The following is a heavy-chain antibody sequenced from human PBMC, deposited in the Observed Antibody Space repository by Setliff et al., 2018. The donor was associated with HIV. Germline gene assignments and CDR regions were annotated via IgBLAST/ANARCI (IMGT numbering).Heavy chain of an antibody. D-gene: IGHD4-17*01. J-gene: IGHJ3*02. V-gene: IGHV4-59*01. CDR1: RGSISRYY. Sequence: LSLTCTVSRGSISRYYWSWIRQPPGKGLEWIGYIYYTGTTKYNPSIKSRVTMSVDTSKNQLSLKLSSLTAADTAVYYCARDRPPSTVGMLGAFDRWGQGTMVTVSS. CDR2: IYYTGTT. CDR3: ARDRPPSTVGMLGAFDR.